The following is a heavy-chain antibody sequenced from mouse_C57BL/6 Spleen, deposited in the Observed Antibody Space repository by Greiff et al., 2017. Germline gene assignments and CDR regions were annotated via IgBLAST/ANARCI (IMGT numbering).Heavy chain of an antibody. CDR1: GYTFTDYE. CDR3: TRGDYDGCIDY. J-gene: IGHJ4*01. Sequence: QVQLKESGAELVRPGASVTLSCKASGYTFTDYEMHWVKQTPVHGLEWIGAIDPETGGTAYNQKFKGKAILTADKSTSPAYMVLRSLTSEDSAFYYCTRGDYDGCIDYWGQGTPVTVSS. CDR2: IDPETGGT. D-gene: IGHD2-4*01. V-gene: IGHV1-15*01.